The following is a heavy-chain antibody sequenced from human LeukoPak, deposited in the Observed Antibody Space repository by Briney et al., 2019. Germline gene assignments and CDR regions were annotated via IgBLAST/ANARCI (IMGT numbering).Heavy chain of an antibody. V-gene: IGHV3-23*01. Sequence: GGSLRLSCAASGFTFSSYAMSWVRHPPGKGLEWVSAISGSGGSTYYADSVKGRFTISRDNSKNTLYLQMNSLRAEDTAVYYCAKETGSSGWYYFDYWGQGTLVTVSS. CDR3: AKETGSSGWYYFDY. J-gene: IGHJ4*02. CDR1: GFTFSSYA. CDR2: ISGSGGST. D-gene: IGHD6-19*01.